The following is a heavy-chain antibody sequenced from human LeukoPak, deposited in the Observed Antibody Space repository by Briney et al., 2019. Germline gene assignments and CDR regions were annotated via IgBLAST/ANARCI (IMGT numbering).Heavy chain of an antibody. V-gene: IGHV1-18*01. J-gene: IGHJ4*02. D-gene: IGHD5-12*01. CDR2: ISAYNGNT. CDR1: GYTFTSYG. CDR3: ARGRGPIVATIQYYFDY. Sequence: ASVKVSCKASGYTFTSYGISWVRQAPGQGLEWMGWISAYNGNTNYAQKFQGRVTMTRDASTSTVYMELSSLRSEDTAVYYCARGRGPIVATIQYYFDYWGQGTLVTVSS.